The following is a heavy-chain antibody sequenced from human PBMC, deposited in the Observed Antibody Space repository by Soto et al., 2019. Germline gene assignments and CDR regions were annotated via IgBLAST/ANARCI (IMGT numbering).Heavy chain of an antibody. D-gene: IGHD2-21*02. CDR1: GDAISSRRYY. J-gene: IGHJ4*02. CDR3: ARQRTSVVTQAYFDV. V-gene: IGHV4-39*01. CDR2: IYYSWSA. Sequence: SSETLSLTCTVTGDAISSRRYYLGWIRQPPWNGLEWIVSIYYSWSAYNNPSLSSRVSMSIDTSKYQFSLKLKSVTAADTALYFCARQRTSVVTQAYFDVWGPGSLVTVSS.